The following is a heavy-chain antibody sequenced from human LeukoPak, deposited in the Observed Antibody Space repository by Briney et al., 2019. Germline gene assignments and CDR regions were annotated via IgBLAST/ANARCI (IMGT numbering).Heavy chain of an antibody. CDR1: GFTFSSYA. D-gene: IGHD3-22*01. J-gene: IGHJ4*02. CDR3: AKIGYYYDSSGLIFDY. Sequence: PGGSLRLSCAASGFTFSSYAMSWVRQTPGKGLEWVSAISGSGGSTYYADSVKGRFTISRDNSKNTLYLQMNSLRAEDTAVYYCAKIGYYYDSSGLIFDYWGQGTLVTVSS. CDR2: ISGSGGST. V-gene: IGHV3-23*01.